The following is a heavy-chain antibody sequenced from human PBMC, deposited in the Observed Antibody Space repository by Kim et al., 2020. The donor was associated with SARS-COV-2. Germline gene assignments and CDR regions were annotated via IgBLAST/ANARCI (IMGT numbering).Heavy chain of an antibody. V-gene: IGHV3-23*01. J-gene: IGHJ4*02. D-gene: IGHD6-19*01. CDR3: VRVAWLDY. CDR2: IKGHGDSA. Sequence: GGSLRLSCVASGFTFSTFDMSWVRQAPGKGLEWVSVIKGHGDSAYYAKSVKGRFTISRDNARNTLYFQMNSLRVDDTAIYYCVRVAWLDYCGAGTRVAVS. CDR1: GFTFSTFD.